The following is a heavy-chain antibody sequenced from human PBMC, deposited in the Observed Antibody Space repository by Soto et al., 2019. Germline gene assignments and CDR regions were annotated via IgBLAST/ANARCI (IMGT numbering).Heavy chain of an antibody. CDR3: ARHNRYSSTWFEGWFDP. D-gene: IGHD6-13*01. CDR2: IYPGDSDT. Sequence: PRESLKISCKGSGYRFSNYWIGWVRQMHGKGLEWMGIIYPGDSDTRYSPSFQGQVTISADKSISTAYLQWNSLKASDSAMYYCARHNRYSSTWFEGWFDPWGQGTLVTVSS. J-gene: IGHJ5*02. CDR1: GYRFSNYW. V-gene: IGHV5-51*01.